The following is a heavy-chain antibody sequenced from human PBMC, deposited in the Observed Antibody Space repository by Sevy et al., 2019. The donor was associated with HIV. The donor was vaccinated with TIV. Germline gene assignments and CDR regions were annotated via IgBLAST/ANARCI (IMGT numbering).Heavy chain of an antibody. D-gene: IGHD6-13*01. CDR3: ARDISGGQQLEHFDF. CDR2: IWYDGSEK. J-gene: IGHJ4*02. Sequence: GGSLILSCAASGFTFSSYGMHWVRQAPGKGLEWVAVIWYDGSEKYYADSVKGRFTISRDNSKNTLYLQMNSLRAEDTAVYYCARDISGGQQLEHFDFWGQGTLVTVSS. CDR1: GFTFSSYG. V-gene: IGHV3-33*01.